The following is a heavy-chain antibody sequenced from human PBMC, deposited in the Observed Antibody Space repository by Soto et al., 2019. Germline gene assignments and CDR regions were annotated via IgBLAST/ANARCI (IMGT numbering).Heavy chain of an antibody. Sequence: SETLSLTCAVSGYSISSGNYWAWIRQPPGRGLEWIGSLYHIGSTHYNTSLKSRVTILVDASKNHFSLELSSVTAADTAIYYCRSSTSCYDESCVDVWGQGTMVTVSS. V-gene: IGHV4-38-2*01. J-gene: IGHJ6*02. CDR3: RSSTSCYDESCVDV. CDR1: GYSISSGNY. D-gene: IGHD2-2*01. CDR2: LYHIGST.